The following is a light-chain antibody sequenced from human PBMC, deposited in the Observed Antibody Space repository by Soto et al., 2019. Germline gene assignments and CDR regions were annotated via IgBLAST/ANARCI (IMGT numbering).Light chain of an antibody. CDR1: TSDVGYYNY. CDR3: CSRGSDLTSV. Sequence: QSVLTQPASVSGSPGQSITISCTGTTSDVGYYNYVSWYQQHPGKVPKLMIYEVTNRPSGISSRFSGSKSGITASLAISGLQAEDEAEYYCCSRGSDLTSVCGTGTKVTVL. CDR2: EVT. V-gene: IGLV2-14*01. J-gene: IGLJ1*01.